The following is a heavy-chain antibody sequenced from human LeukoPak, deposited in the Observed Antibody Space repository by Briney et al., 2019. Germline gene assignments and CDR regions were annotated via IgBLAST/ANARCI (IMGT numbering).Heavy chain of an antibody. D-gene: IGHD6-13*01. V-gene: IGHV3-30*18. Sequence: GRSLRLSCAASGFTFSSYGMHWVRQAPGKGLEWVAVISYDGSNKYYADSVKGRFTISRDNSKNTLYLQMNSLRAEDTAVYYCAKEGAAAGTSFDYWGQGTLVTVSS. CDR1: GFTFSSYG. CDR3: AKEGAAAGTSFDY. J-gene: IGHJ4*02. CDR2: ISYDGSNK.